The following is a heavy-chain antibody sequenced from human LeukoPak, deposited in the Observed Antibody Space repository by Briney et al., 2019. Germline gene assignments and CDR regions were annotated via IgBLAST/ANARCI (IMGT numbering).Heavy chain of an antibody. CDR1: GGSISSGDYY. J-gene: IGHJ5*02. CDR2: IYYSGST. V-gene: IGHV4-30-4*01. Sequence: SQTLSLTCTVSGGSISSGDYYWSWIRQPPGKGLEWIGYIYYSGSTYYNPSLKSRVTISVDTSKNQFSLKLSSVTAADTAVYYCARGVAYYDFWSGYYYWFDPWGQGTLVTVSS. CDR3: ARGVAYYDFWSGYYYWFDP. D-gene: IGHD3-3*01.